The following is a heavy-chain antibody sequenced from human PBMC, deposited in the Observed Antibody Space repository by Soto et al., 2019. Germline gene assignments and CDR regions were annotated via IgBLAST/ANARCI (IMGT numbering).Heavy chain of an antibody. CDR3: AKDLGNSGFDRNWFDP. D-gene: IGHD5-12*01. CDR2: ISGSGGST. V-gene: IGHV3-23*01. Sequence: GGSLRLSCAASGFTFRNYAMSWVRQAPGKGLEWVSDISGSGGSTYYVDSVKGRFTISRDNSKNTLYLQMNSLRTEDTAVYFCAKDLGNSGFDRNWFDPWGQGTLVTV. CDR1: GFTFRNYA. J-gene: IGHJ5*02.